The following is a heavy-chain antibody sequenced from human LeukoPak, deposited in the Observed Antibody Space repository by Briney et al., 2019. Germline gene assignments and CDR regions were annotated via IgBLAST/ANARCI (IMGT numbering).Heavy chain of an antibody. CDR1: GFTFSSYS. CDR3: TTETYYYDSSGYPSDY. J-gene: IGHJ4*02. V-gene: IGHV3-15*01. D-gene: IGHD3-22*01. Sequence: GGSLRLSCAASGFTFSSYSMNWVRQAPGKGLEWVGRIKSKTDGGTTDYAAPVKGRFTISRDDSKNTLYLQMNSLKTEDTAVYYCTTETYYYDSSGYPSDYWGQGTLVTVSS. CDR2: IKSKTDGGTT.